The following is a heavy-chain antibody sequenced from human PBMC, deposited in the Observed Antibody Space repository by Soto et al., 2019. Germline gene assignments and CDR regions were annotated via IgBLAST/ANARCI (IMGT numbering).Heavy chain of an antibody. D-gene: IGHD6-13*01. CDR3: AREVAAAGTESG. V-gene: IGHV3-33*01. J-gene: IGHJ4*02. CDR1: GFTFSSYG. CDR2: IWYDGSNK. Sequence: QVQLVESGGGVVQPGRSLRLSCAASGFTFSSYGMHWVRQAPGKGLEWVAVIWYDGSNKYYADSVKGRFTISRDNSKNTLYLQMNSLRAEDTAVYYCAREVAAAGTESGWGQGTLVTVSS.